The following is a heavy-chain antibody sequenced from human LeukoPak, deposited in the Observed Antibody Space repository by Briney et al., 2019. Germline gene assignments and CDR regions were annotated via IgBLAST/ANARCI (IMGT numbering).Heavy chain of an antibody. Sequence: SETLSLTCNVSGGSISSYYWSWIRQPPGKGLEWIGYIYYSGRPNYNPSLKSRVTISVDTSKNQFSLKLSSVTAADTAVYYCARDKSDSSGYYYFDYWGQGTLVTVSS. D-gene: IGHD3-22*01. CDR1: GGSISSYY. CDR2: IYYSGRP. CDR3: ARDKSDSSGYYYFDY. J-gene: IGHJ4*02. V-gene: IGHV4-59*01.